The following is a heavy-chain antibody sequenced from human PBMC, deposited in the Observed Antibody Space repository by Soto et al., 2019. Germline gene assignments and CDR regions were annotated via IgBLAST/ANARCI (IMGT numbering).Heavy chain of an antibody. V-gene: IGHV3-30*18. CDR1: GFTFSSYG. J-gene: IGHJ6*02. CDR3: AKERDYDFWSGPHYYYYGMDV. Sequence: GGSLRLSCAASGFTFSSYGMHWVRQAPGKGLEWVAVISYDGSNKYYADSVKGRFTISRDNSKNTLYLQMNSLRAEDTAVYYCAKERDYDFWSGPHYYYYGMDVWGQGTTVTVSS. CDR2: ISYDGSNK. D-gene: IGHD3-3*01.